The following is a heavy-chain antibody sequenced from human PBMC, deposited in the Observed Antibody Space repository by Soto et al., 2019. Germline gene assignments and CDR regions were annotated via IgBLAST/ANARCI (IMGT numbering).Heavy chain of an antibody. CDR1: GYTFTSYY. J-gene: IGHJ6*02. D-gene: IGHD2-2*02. Sequence: ASVKVSCKASGYTFTSYYMHWVLQAPGQGLEWMGIINPSGGSTSYAQKFQGRVTMTRDTSTSTVYMELSSLRSEDTAVYYCAREIVVPAAIPSYYYYYYGMDVWGQGTTVTVSS. CDR3: AREIVVPAAIPSYYYYYYGMDV. V-gene: IGHV1-46*01. CDR2: INPSGGST.